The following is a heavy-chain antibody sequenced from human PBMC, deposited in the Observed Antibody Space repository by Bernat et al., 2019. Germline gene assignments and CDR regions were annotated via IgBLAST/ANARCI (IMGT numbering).Heavy chain of an antibody. Sequence: EVQLVESGGGLVQPGGSLRLSCAASGFTSSTFWMTWVRQAPGKGLEWVANMNQDGSEQYYVDSVKGRFTISRDNAKNSLYLQMNSLRAEDTAVYYCARGGYSGYIIYWGQGTLVTVSS. CDR3: ARGGYSGYIIY. D-gene: IGHD5-12*01. V-gene: IGHV3-7*03. CDR1: GFTSSTFW. J-gene: IGHJ4*02. CDR2: MNQDGSEQ.